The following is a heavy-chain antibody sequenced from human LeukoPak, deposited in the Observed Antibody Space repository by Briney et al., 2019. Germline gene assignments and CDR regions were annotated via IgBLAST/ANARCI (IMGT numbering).Heavy chain of an antibody. V-gene: IGHV3-21*01. CDR1: GFTFSNHA. CDR3: ARDWPTGASRVFVVQ. J-gene: IGHJ4*02. CDR2: MSSGGTYI. Sequence: GGSLRLSCTASGFTFSNHAMTWVRQAPGKGLEWVSSMSSGGTYIYYADSVRGRFTISRDNAKNSLYLVMNSLRAEDTATYYCARDWPTGASRVFVVQWGQGTLVTVSS. D-gene: IGHD2-15*01.